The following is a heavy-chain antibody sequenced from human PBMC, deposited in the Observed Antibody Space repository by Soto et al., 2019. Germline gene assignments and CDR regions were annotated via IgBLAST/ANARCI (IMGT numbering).Heavy chain of an antibody. Sequence: EVHLEESGGGLVQPGGSLRLSCAASGFTFSSYWMNWVRQAPGKGLEWVANIKQDGSQKYYVDSVKGRFTISRDNAKNSLYLQMNSLRVEDTAVYYCASAYYYDSSGYSPGGYWGQGTLVTVSS. J-gene: IGHJ4*02. D-gene: IGHD3-22*01. V-gene: IGHV3-7*01. CDR3: ASAYYYDSSGYSPGGY. CDR2: IKQDGSQK. CDR1: GFTFSSYW.